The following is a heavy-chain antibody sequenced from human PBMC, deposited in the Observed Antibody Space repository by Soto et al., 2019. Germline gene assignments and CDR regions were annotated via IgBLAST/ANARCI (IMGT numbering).Heavy chain of an antibody. CDR3: ARGGVSTLTFEY. D-gene: IGHD3-3*01. Sequence: GESLKISFKGSGYNLAGYWIAWVRQMPGKVLELMGIIYPSDSDTRYSPSFKGQVTISADKSISSAYLQWSSLRASDTAMYYCARGGVSTLTFEYWGQGTPVNVSS. J-gene: IGHJ4*02. CDR1: GYNLAGYW. CDR2: IYPSDSDT. V-gene: IGHV5-51*01.